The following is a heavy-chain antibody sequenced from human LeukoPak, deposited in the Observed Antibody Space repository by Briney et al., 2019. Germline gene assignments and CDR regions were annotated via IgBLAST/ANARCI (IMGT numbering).Heavy chain of an antibody. CDR2: IYPGDSDT. V-gene: IGHV5-51*01. D-gene: IGHD5-18*01. J-gene: IGHJ4*02. CDR3: ARRGYSYSDFDF. Sequence: GESLKLSCKGSGYSFTTYWIGWVRQMPGKGLDWMGIIYPGDSDTRYSPSFRGQVTISADKSINTAYLQWSGLKASDTAMYYCARRGYSYSDFDFWGQGTLVTVSS. CDR1: GYSFTTYW.